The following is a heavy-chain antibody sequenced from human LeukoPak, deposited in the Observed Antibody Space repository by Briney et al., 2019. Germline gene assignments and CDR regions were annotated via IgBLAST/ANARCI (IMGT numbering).Heavy chain of an antibody. J-gene: IGHJ4*02. CDR3: AKGSSSGTVDY. D-gene: IGHD3-22*01. CDR1: GFTFSNYD. CDR2: ISYDGTNK. Sequence: SLRLSSAASGFTFSNYDMTWVRQSPGHGLKWVAFISYDGTNKYYADSVKGRFTFSRDNSKYTLYLQMNSLRAEDTAVYYCAKGSSSGTVDYWGQGTLVAVSS. V-gene: IGHV3-30*18.